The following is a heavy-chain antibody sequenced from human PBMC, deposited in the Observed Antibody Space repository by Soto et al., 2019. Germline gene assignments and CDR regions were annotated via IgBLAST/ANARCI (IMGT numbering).Heavy chain of an antibody. Sequence: PFLTICLRCTVSNGTIIGIGHCWRCIRKLPGKGLEWIGYIYHSGGAYYNPSLQSRLSISLDTSKSQFSLKLTSVTAADTAVYYCARDPRLQPPSDYYGMDVWGQGTTVTVSS. CDR1: NGTIIGIGHC. V-gene: IGHV4-31*03. D-gene: IGHD2-21*02. CDR2: IYHSGGA. J-gene: IGHJ6*02. CDR3: ARDPRLQPPSDYYGMDV.